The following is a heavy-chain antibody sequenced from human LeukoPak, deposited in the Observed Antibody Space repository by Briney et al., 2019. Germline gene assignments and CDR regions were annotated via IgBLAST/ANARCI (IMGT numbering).Heavy chain of an antibody. V-gene: IGHV3-21*01. Sequence: GGSLRLSCAASGFTFSSYSMNWVRQAPGKGLEWVSSISSSSSYIYYADSVKGRFTISRDNAKNSLYLQMNSLRAEDTAVYYCARDRVVVVAATVVYYYGMDVWGQGTTVTVSS. J-gene: IGHJ6*02. CDR3: ARDRVVVVAATVVYYYGMDV. CDR2: ISSSSSYI. CDR1: GFTFSSYS. D-gene: IGHD2-15*01.